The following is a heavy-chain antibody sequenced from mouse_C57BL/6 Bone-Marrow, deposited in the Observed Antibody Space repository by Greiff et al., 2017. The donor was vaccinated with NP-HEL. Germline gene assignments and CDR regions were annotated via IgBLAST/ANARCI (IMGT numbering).Heavy chain of an antibody. V-gene: IGHV1-54*01. CDR3: ARSPWNVWFAY. CDR2: INPGSGGT. J-gene: IGHJ3*01. CDR1: GYAFTNYL. Sequence: QVQLQQSGAELVRPGTSVKVSCKASGYAFTNYLIEWVKQRPGQGLEWIGVINPGSGGTNYNKKFKGKATLTADKSSSTDYMQLSSLTTEDSAVYVCARSPWNVWFAYWGQGTLVTVSA.